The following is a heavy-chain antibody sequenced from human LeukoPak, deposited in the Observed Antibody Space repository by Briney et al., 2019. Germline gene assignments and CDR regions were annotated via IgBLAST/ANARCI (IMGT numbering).Heavy chain of an antibody. J-gene: IGHJ5*02. CDR3: ARDLFYVWGSYRPNAPPSDP. D-gene: IGHD3-16*02. CDR2: ISAYNGNT. CDR1: GYTFTSHG. Sequence: GASVKVSCKASGYTFTSHGISWVRQAPGQGLEWMGWISAYNGNTNYAQKLQGRVTMTTDTSTSTAYMELRSLRSDDTAVYYCARDLFYVWGSYRPNAPPSDPWGQGTLVTVSS. V-gene: IGHV1-18*01.